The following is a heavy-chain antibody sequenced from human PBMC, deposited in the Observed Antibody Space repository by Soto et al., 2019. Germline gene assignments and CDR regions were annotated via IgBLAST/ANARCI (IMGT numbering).Heavy chain of an antibody. D-gene: IGHD6-19*01. Sequence: ASVKVSCKASGYTFTGYYMHWVRQAPGQGLEWMGWINPNSGGTNYAQKFQGWVTMTRDTSTSTVYMELSSLRSEDTAVYYCARAGSSGWYGWFAPWGQGTLVTVSS. CDR1: GYTFTGYY. J-gene: IGHJ5*02. V-gene: IGHV1-2*04. CDR2: INPNSGGT. CDR3: ARAGSSGWYGWFAP.